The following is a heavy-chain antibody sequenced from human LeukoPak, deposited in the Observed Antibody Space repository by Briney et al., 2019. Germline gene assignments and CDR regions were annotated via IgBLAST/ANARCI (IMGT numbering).Heavy chain of an antibody. CDR3: ARASSSSGHWFDP. CDR1: GGSFSDYY. J-gene: IGHJ5*02. D-gene: IGHD6-6*01. Sequence: SETLSLTCAVYGGSFSDYYWTWIRQPPGKGLERIGEINHSGSTNYNPSLKSRVTISVDTSKNQFSLKLSSVTAADTAVYYCARASSSSGHWFDPWGQGTLVTVSS. V-gene: IGHV4-34*09. CDR2: INHSGST.